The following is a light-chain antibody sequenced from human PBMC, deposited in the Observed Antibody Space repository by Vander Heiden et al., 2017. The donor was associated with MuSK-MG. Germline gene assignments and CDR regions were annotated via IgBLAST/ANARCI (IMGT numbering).Light chain of an antibody. CDR2: AAS. J-gene: IGKJ1*01. V-gene: IGKV1-39*01. CDR1: QYISTY. Sequence: TQMTQSPSSLSASVGDRVTITCRARQYISTYLNWYQQKPGKAPKLLIFAASSLQSGVPSRFSGSGSETDFTLTISSLQPEDFATYYCQQSYTASWTFGQGTRVEIK. CDR3: QQSYTASWT.